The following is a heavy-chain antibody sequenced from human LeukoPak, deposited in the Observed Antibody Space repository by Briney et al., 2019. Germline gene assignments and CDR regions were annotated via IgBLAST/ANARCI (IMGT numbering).Heavy chain of an antibody. Sequence: GGSLRLSCAASGFTFSSYAMSWVRQAPGKGLEWVSTISGSAGGTYYADSVRGRFTISRDNSKNTLNLQVNSLRVEDTAVYYCAKERRDYYYGSGNYFGGFDYWGQGTLVTVSS. D-gene: IGHD3-10*01. CDR3: AKERRDYYYGSGNYFGGFDY. CDR1: GFTFSSYA. CDR2: ISGSAGGT. J-gene: IGHJ4*02. V-gene: IGHV3-23*01.